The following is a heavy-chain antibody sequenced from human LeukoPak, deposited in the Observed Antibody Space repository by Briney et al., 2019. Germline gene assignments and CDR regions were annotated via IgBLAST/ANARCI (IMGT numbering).Heavy chain of an antibody. CDR2: IFYSGRT. CDR3: ARTTGYSSTWELDS. Sequence: PSQTLPLTCTVSGGSITSYYWTWIRQSPGKGLEWIGFIFYSGRTNANPSLKSRVTLSVDTSKSQFSLKMSSVTAADTAVYFCARTTGYSSTWELDSWGQGILVTVSS. D-gene: IGHD6-13*01. J-gene: IGHJ4*02. V-gene: IGHV4-59*01. CDR1: GGSITSYY.